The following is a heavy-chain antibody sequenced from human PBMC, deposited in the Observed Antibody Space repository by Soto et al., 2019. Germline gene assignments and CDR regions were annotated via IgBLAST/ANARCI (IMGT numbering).Heavy chain of an antibody. CDR1: GNSHTIYF. V-gene: IGHV1-2*02. CDR2: INSVSGDT. Sequence: QAQLVQSGAEVKQPGASVRVSCKASGNSHTIYFIHWLRQAPGQGLEWMGWINSVSGDTNYAPRFRGRVSMTRDTSSATAFMDLSGLRSDDTAVYYCARGGSYYAHWGQGTLVTVSS. CDR3: ARGGSYYAH. D-gene: IGHD3-16*01. J-gene: IGHJ4*02.